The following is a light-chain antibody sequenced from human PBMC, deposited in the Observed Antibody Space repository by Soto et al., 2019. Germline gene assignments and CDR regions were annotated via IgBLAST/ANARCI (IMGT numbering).Light chain of an antibody. CDR1: QSVSSTY. CDR2: GAS. Sequence: EIVLTQSPGTLSLSPAERATLSCRASQSVSSTYLAWYQQKPGQAPRLLIYGASSRATGIPDRFSGSGSGTDFTLTISRLEPEDVAVYYCQQYESSPTTFGGGTKVEIK. V-gene: IGKV3-20*01. CDR3: QQYESSPTT. J-gene: IGKJ4*01.